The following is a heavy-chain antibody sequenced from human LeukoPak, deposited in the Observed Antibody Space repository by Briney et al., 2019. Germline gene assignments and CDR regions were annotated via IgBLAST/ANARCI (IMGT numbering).Heavy chain of an antibody. CDR3: AYYYDSSGFYPEMS. Sequence: SETLSLTCTVSGGSISSYYWSWIRQPAGKGLEWIGRIYISGSTNYNPSLKSRVTMSVDTSKNQFSLKLSSVTAADTAVYYCAYYYDSSGFYPEMSWGQGILVTVSS. J-gene: IGHJ4*02. CDR1: GGSISSYY. V-gene: IGHV4-4*07. D-gene: IGHD3-22*01. CDR2: IYISGST.